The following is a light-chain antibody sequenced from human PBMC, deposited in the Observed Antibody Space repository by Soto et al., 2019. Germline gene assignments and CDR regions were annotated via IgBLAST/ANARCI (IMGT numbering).Light chain of an antibody. Sequence: QSALTQPASVSGSPGQSITISCTGTSSDVGGYNYVSWYQQHPGKAPKLMIYDVSNRPSGVSNRFSGSKSGNSASLTISGLQGEDEADYYCSSYTSSSLHVFGTGTKLTVL. J-gene: IGLJ1*01. CDR3: SSYTSSSLHV. V-gene: IGLV2-14*03. CDR1: SSDVGGYNY. CDR2: DVS.